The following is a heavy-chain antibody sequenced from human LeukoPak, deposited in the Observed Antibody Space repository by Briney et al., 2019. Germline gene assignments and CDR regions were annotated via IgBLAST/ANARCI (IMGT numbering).Heavy chain of an antibody. D-gene: IGHD6-19*01. CDR1: GFIVSSNH. CDR3: ARGYSSGWSLIDY. V-gene: IGHV3-66*01. CDR2: IYSGGYSGGGP. Sequence: GGSLRLSCAVSGFIVSSNHMNWVRQAPGKGLEWVSVIYSGGYSGGGPFYADSVKGRFTTSSDSSKNTLFLQMNSLRAEDTAVYYCARGYSSGWSLIDYWGQGTLVTVSS. J-gene: IGHJ4*02.